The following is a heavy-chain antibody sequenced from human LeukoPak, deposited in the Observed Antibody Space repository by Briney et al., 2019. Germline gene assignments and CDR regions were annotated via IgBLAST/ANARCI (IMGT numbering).Heavy chain of an antibody. Sequence: PQTLSLTCTVSGGSISSGDYYWSWIRQPPGKGLEWIGYIYYSGSTYYNPSLKSRVTISVDTSKNQFSLKLSSVTAADTAVYYCARVYLPYYLRWYFDYWGQGTLVTVSS. CDR2: IYYSGST. CDR3: ARVYLPYYLRWYFDY. V-gene: IGHV4-30-4*01. J-gene: IGHJ4*02. CDR1: GGSISSGDYY. D-gene: IGHD3-10*01.